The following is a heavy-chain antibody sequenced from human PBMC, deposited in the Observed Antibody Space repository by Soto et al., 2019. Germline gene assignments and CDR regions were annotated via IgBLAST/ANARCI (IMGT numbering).Heavy chain of an antibody. Sequence: PGRSLRLSCAASGFTFSSYAMSWVRQAPGKGLEWVSAISGSGGSTYYADSVKGRFTISRDNSKNTLYLQMNSLRAEDTAVYYCAKSIVVVVAANVDTAMGGYYFDYWGQGTLVTVSS. CDR2: ISGSGGST. V-gene: IGHV3-23*01. J-gene: IGHJ4*02. CDR3: AKSIVVVVAANVDTAMGGYYFDY. CDR1: GFTFSSYA. D-gene: IGHD2-15*01.